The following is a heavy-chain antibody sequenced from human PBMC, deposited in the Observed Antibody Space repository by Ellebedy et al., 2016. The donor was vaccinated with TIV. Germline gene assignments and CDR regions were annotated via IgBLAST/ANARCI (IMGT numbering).Heavy chain of an antibody. J-gene: IGHJ5*02. D-gene: IGHD2-2*01. CDR1: GFSLSGAW. CDR3: TQLYRLDP. CDR2: IRSKTDGGTT. Sequence: GESLKISXAASGFSLSGAWMHWVRQAPGKGLEWVGLIRSKTDGGTTDYAAPVKARFTISRDDSKNILYLQMNSLQTEDTAMYCCTQLYRLDPWGQGTLVTVSS. V-gene: IGHV3-15*01.